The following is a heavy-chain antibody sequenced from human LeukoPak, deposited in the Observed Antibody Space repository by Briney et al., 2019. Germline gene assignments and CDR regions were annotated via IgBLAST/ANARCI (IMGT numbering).Heavy chain of an antibody. V-gene: IGHV4-34*01. CDR1: GGSFSGYY. Sequence: PSETLSLTCAVYGGSFSGYYWSWIRQPPGKGLEWIGEINHSGSTNYNPSLKSRVTISVDTSKNQFSLKLSSVTAADTAVYYCARGVSRIQHFDYWGQGTLVTVSS. CDR2: INHSGST. D-gene: IGHD5-18*01. J-gene: IGHJ4*02. CDR3: ARGVSRIQHFDY.